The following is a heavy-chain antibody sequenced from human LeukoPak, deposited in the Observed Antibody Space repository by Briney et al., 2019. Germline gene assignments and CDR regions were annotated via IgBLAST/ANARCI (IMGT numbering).Heavy chain of an antibody. CDR3: ARGGSSID. Sequence: GGSLRLSCAASGFTVSSNYMIWVRQAPRKGLEWVSLIYSGGSTNYADSAKGRFTISRDNSKNTLYLQMNSLRAEDTAVYYCARGGSSIDWGQGTLVTVSS. CDR1: GFTVSSNY. D-gene: IGHD2-15*01. CDR2: IYSGGST. V-gene: IGHV3-66*01. J-gene: IGHJ4*02.